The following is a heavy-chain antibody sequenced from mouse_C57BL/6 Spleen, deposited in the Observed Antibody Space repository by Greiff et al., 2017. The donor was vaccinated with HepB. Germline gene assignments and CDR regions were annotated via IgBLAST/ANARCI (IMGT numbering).Heavy chain of an antibody. CDR2: IYPRSGNT. D-gene: IGHD2-3*01. J-gene: IGHJ3*01. CDR3: ARVEDDGYYPFAY. CDR1: GYTFTSYG. V-gene: IGHV1-81*01. Sequence: QVHVKQSGAELARPGASVKLSCKASGYTFTSYGISWVKQRTGQGLEWIGEIYPRSGNTYYNEKFKGKATLTADKSSSTAYMELRSLTSEDSAVYFCARVEDDGYYPFAYWGQGTLVTVSA.